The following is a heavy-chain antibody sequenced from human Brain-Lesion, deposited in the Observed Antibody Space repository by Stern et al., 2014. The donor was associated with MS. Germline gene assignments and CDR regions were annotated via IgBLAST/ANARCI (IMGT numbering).Heavy chain of an antibody. V-gene: IGHV4-61*02. CDR3: ARGRVVPGFQYYATDV. J-gene: IGHJ6*02. CDR2: IFNSGST. CDR1: GGSISSGGYY. Sequence: QVQLQESGPGLVKPSQTLSLSCTVSGGSISSGGYYWSWIRQPAGKGLEWIGRIFNSGSTSYNPPLKSRVTLSIHTPNNHFSPTLNSMTAADTAVYYCARGRVVPGFQYYATDVWGQGTTVIVSS. D-gene: IGHD2-2*01.